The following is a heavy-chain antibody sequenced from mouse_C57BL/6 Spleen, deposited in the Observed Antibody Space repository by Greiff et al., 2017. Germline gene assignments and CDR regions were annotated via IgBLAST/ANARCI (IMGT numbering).Heavy chain of an antibody. D-gene: IGHD2-5*01. J-gene: IGHJ4*01. CDR2: IYPSDSET. CDR3: ARSLIVTTYYYAMDY. Sequence: VKLMESGAELVRPGSSVKLSCKASGYTFTSYWMDWVKQRPGQGLEWIGNIYPSDSETHYNQKFKDKATLTVDKSSSTAYMQLSSLTSEDSAVYYCARSLIVTTYYYAMDYWGQGTSVTVSS. CDR1: GYTFTSYW. V-gene: IGHV1-61*01.